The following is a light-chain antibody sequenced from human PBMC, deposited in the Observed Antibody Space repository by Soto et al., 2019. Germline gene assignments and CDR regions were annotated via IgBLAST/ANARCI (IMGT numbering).Light chain of an antibody. CDR1: SSELKSYDL. V-gene: IGLV2-23*01. J-gene: IGLJ2*01. CDR2: ANS. CDR3: CSYGGSAAFVL. Sequence: QSALTQPASVSGSPGQSITISCSGGSSELKSYDLVSWYQQHPGKIPKLLIYANSKKSSGVSSRFSASKAGNTASLTISGLQSEDEADYYCCSYGGSAAFVLFGGGTKLTVL.